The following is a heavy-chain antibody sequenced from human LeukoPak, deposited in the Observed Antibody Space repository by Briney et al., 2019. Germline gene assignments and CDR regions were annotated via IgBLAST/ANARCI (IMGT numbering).Heavy chain of an antibody. V-gene: IGHV3-48*04. Sequence: GSLRLSCAASGFTFSSNSMNWVRQAPGKGLEWVSYISGSGNTIYYADSVKGRFTISRDNAKNSLFLQMNSLRAEDTAVYFCARGTPVPAATPYYFDYWGQGTLVTVSS. D-gene: IGHD2-2*01. CDR2: ISGSGNTI. J-gene: IGHJ4*02. CDR1: GFTFSSNS. CDR3: ARGTPVPAATPYYFDY.